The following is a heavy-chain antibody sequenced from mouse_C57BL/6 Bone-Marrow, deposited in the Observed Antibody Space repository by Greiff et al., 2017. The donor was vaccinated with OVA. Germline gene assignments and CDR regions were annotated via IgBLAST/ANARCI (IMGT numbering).Heavy chain of an antibody. D-gene: IGHD1-1*01. CDR3: SFYYGSSYRYFDV. J-gene: IGHJ1*03. CDR1: GYSFTDYN. Sequence: VQLQQSGPELVKPGASVKISCKASGYSFTDYNMNWVKQSNGKSLEWIGVINPNYGTISYNQKFKGKATFTVDQSSSTAYMQINSLTSEDSAFYYCSFYYGSSYRYFDVWGTGTAVTVSS. CDR2: INPNYGTI. V-gene: IGHV1-39*01.